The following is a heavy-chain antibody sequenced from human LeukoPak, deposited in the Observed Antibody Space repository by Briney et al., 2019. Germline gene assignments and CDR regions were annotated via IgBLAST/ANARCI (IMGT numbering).Heavy chain of an antibody. Sequence: SETLSLTCIVSGGSTRSYYWSWIRQPAGKGLEWIGRIYTSGSTDYNPSLESRVTMSLDTSKNHFSLKLSSVTAADTAVYYCARGGFGYSDYGDFDYWGQGTLVTVSS. V-gene: IGHV4-4*07. D-gene: IGHD5-12*01. CDR1: GGSTRSYY. CDR2: IYTSGST. CDR3: ARGGFGYSDYGDFDY. J-gene: IGHJ4*02.